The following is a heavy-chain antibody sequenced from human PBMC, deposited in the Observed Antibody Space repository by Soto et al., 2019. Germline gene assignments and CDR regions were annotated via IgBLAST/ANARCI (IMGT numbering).Heavy chain of an antibody. CDR3: ARRILTGYFDY. CDR1: GVSISSSIYY. Sequence: PSETLSLTCTVSGVSISSSIYYWGWIRQPPGKGLEWIGSIYYSGSTYYNPSLKSRVTISVDTSKNQFSLKLSSVTAADTAVYYCARRILTGYFDYWGQGTRVTVSS. V-gene: IGHV4-39*01. J-gene: IGHJ4*02. D-gene: IGHD3-9*01. CDR2: IYYSGST.